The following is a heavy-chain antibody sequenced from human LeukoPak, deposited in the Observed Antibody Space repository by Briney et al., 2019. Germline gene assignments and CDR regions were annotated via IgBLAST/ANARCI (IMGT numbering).Heavy chain of an antibody. CDR2: ISYDGSNK. D-gene: IGHD3-22*01. Sequence: GGSLRLSCAASGFTFSRYGMHWVRQAPGKGLEWVAVISYDGSNKYYADSVKGRFTISRDNSKNTLYLQMNSLRAEDTAVYYCANPNYYDSSGYYSDDYWGQGTLVTVSS. J-gene: IGHJ4*02. V-gene: IGHV3-30*18. CDR1: GFTFSRYG. CDR3: ANPNYYDSSGYYSDDY.